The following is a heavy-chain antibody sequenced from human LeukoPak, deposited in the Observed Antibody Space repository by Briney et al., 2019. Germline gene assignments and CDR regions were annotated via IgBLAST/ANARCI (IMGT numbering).Heavy chain of an antibody. V-gene: IGHV4-59*01. D-gene: IGHD3-22*01. CDR2: IYYSGST. CDR3: ARRDYESSGYYYFQN. J-gene: IGHJ1*01. CDR1: GGSISSYY. Sequence: SETLSLTCTVSGGSISSYYWNWLRQPPGKGLEWIGYIYYSGSTNYNPSLKSRVTISVDMSKNQFSLKLSSVTAADTAVCYCARRDYESSGYYYFQNWGQGTLVTVSS.